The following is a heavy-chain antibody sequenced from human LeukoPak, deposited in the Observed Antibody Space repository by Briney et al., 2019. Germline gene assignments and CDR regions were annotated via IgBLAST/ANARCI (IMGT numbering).Heavy chain of an antibody. CDR3: WDTNWNGDWDY. D-gene: IGHD1-1*01. V-gene: IGHV3-15*01. CDR2: IKSKAHGGTT. CDR1: GFTFSNAR. J-gene: IGHJ4*02. Sequence: GGSLRLSCAASGFTFSNARMHWVRQAPGKGLEWVGRIKSKAHGGTTDYAAPVKGRFTISRDDSKNTLYLQMNSLKTEDTAVYYCWDTNWNGDWDYWGQGTLVTVSS.